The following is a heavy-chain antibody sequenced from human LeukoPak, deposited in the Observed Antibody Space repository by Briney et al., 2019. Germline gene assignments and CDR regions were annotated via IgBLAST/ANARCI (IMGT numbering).Heavy chain of an antibody. D-gene: IGHD5-18*01. J-gene: IGHJ5*02. V-gene: IGHV4-34*01. CDR1: GGSFSGYY. Sequence: KTSETLSLTCAVYGGSFSGYYWSWIRQPPGKGLEWIGEINHSGSTNYNPSLKSRVTISVDTSKNQFSLKLSSVTAADTAVYYCARGSRLWPPYNWFDPWGQGTLVTVSS. CDR3: ARGSRLWPPYNWFDP. CDR2: INHSGST.